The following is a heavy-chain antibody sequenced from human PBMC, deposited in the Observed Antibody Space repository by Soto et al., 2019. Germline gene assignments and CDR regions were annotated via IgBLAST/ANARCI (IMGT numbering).Heavy chain of an antibody. D-gene: IGHD6-6*01. CDR2: IIPIFGTA. CDR3: ADYSSSSSSRWVYGMDV. J-gene: IGHJ6*02. CDR1: GGTFSSYA. Sequence: QVQLVQSGAEVKKPGSSVKVSCKASGGTFSSYAISWVRQAPGQGLEWMGGIIPIFGTANYAQKFQGRVTITADESTSTAYMELSSLRSEDTAVYYCADYSSSSSSRWVYGMDVWGQGTTVTVSS. V-gene: IGHV1-69*01.